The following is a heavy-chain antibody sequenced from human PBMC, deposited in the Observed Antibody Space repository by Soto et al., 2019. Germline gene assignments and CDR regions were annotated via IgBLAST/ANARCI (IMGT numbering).Heavy chain of an antibody. Sequence: ETLSLTCTVSAGSVSGGMYCWRWIRQPPGKGLEWIGYIYYSGSTNYNPSLKSRVTISVDTSKNQFSLKLSSVTAADTAVYYCARASTPYFDWLSAFDPWGQGTLVTVS. D-gene: IGHD3-9*01. CDR3: ARASTPYFDWLSAFDP. J-gene: IGHJ5*02. CDR2: IYYSGST. V-gene: IGHV4-61*01. CDR1: AGSVSGGMYC.